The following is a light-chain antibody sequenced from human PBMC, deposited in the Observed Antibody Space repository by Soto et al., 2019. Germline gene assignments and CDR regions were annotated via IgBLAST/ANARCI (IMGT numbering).Light chain of an antibody. CDR1: QSVRTY. V-gene: IGKV3-11*01. Sequence: EVVLTQSPATLSLSPGERATLSCRASQSVRTYLAWYQQKPGQVPRLLIHDASSRATGIPDRFSGSGSGTDFTLTISSLEPEAFAVYYCQQRTNWPSSTFGQGTRLEI. J-gene: IGKJ5*01. CDR2: DAS. CDR3: QQRTNWPSST.